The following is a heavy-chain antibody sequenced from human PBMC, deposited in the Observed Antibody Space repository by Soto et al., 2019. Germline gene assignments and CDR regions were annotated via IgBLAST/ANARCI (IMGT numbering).Heavy chain of an antibody. V-gene: IGHV3-23*01. D-gene: IGHD4-4*01. CDR2: ISGGGSNT. J-gene: IGHJ4*02. CDR3: AKDSNKYSSSLRGRYFDY. CDR1: GFPFSSYV. Sequence: GGSLRLSCAASGFPFSSYVMSWVRQAPGKGLVWVSGISGGGSNTFYADYVKGRFTISRDNSKNTLLLQMKSLGAEDTAVYYCAKDSNKYSSSLRGRYFDYWGQGIGVTVSS.